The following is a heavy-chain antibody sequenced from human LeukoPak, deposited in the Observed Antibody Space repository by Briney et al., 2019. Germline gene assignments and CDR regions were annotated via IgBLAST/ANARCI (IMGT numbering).Heavy chain of an antibody. CDR2: IYYSGST. J-gene: IGHJ3*02. CDR3: ARDSPIAAAGTGTRAFDI. V-gene: IGHV4-30-4*08. D-gene: IGHD6-13*01. CDR1: GGSISSGDYY. Sequence: SQTLSLTCTVSGGSISSGDYYWRWIRQPPGKGLEWIGYIYYSGSTYYNPSLKSRVTISVDTSKNQFSLKLSSVTAADTAVYYCARDSPIAAAGTGTRAFDIWGQGTMVTVSS.